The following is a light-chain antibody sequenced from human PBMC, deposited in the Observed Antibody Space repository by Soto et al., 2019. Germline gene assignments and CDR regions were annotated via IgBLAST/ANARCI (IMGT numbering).Light chain of an antibody. CDR2: GAS. V-gene: IGKV3-15*01. Sequence: EIVMTQSPATLSVSPGERATLSCRASQSVSSNLAWYQQKPGQVPRLLIYGASTRATAIPARFTGSGSGTEFTLTISSLQSEDFAVYYCQQYNNWPRSTFGQGTKLEIK. CDR1: QSVSSN. CDR3: QQYNNWPRST. J-gene: IGKJ2*02.